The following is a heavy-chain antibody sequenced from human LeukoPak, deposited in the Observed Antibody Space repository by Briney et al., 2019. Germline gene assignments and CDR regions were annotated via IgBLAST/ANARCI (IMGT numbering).Heavy chain of an antibody. CDR3: AKGRSSFDY. J-gene: IGHJ4*02. V-gene: IGHV3-23*01. CDR1: GFTFSSYA. D-gene: IGHD1-26*01. Sequence: PGGSLRLSCAASGFTFSSYAMTWVRQAPGKGLEWVSTVSGSGGSTNYADSVKGRFTISRDNSRDTLYLQMNSLRAEDTAVYYCAKGRSSFDYWGQGTLVTLSA. CDR2: VSGSGGST.